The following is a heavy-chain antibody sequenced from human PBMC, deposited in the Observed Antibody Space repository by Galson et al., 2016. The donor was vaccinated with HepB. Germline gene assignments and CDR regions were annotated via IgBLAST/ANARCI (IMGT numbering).Heavy chain of an antibody. CDR1: GFTVSDNH. V-gene: IGHV3-53*01. CDR3: ARETGDYYDSRGYYSNNWFDP. D-gene: IGHD3-22*01. J-gene: IGHJ5*02. CDR2: IFGRGNT. Sequence: SLRLSCAAAGFTVSDNHVTWTRQAPGKGLECVSVIFGRGNTYYADSVEGRFTISRDNAKNSLYLQMNSLRAEDTAVYYCARETGDYYDSRGYYSNNWFDPWGQGTLVTVSS.